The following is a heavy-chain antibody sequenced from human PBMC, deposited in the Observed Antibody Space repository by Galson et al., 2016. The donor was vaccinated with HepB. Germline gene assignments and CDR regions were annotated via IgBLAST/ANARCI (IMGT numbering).Heavy chain of an antibody. CDR3: ARGHDDVLSGRLDY. CDR2: TSYDGTYK. D-gene: IGHD3-3*01. CDR1: GFNFSPYT. Sequence: SLRLSCAASGFNFSPYTMHWVRQAPGKGLEWVTITSYDGTYKYYTDSVKGRFTISRDNSKNTLYLEMNSLRPEDTAIYYCARGHDDVLSGRLDYWGQGTLVTVSS. J-gene: IGHJ4*02. V-gene: IGHV3-30*04.